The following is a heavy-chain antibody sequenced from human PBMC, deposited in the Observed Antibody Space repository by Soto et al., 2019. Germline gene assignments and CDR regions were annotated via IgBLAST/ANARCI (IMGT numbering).Heavy chain of an antibody. J-gene: IGHJ6*02. D-gene: IGHD6-13*01. Sequence: SDTLSLTCTVSGGSISSGDYYWSWIRQPPGKGLEWIGYVYYSGSTYYNPSLKSRVTISVDTSKNQFSLKLSSVTAADTAVYYCASGKAAAGTCGMDVWGQGNTVTV. CDR3: ASGKAAAGTCGMDV. V-gene: IGHV4-30-4*01. CDR2: VYYSGST. CDR1: GGSISSGDYY.